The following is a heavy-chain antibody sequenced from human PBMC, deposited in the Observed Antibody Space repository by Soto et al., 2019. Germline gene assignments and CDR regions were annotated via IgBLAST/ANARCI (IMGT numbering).Heavy chain of an antibody. V-gene: IGHV3-30-3*01. D-gene: IGHD4-4*01. CDR1: GFTFSSYA. J-gene: IGHJ2*01. CDR3: ARPLWRDDYNWGYFDL. Sequence: QVPLVESGGGVVQPGRSLRLSCAASGFTFSSYAMHWVRQAPGKGLERVAVISYDGSNKYYADSVKGRFTISRDNSKNTLYLQMNSLRTEDTAVYYCARPLWRDDYNWGYFDLWGRGTLVTVSS. CDR2: ISYDGSNK.